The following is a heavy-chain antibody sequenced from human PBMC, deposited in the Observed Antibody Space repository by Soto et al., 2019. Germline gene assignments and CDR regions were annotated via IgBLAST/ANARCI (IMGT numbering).Heavy chain of an antibody. CDR1: GFTFSSYE. J-gene: IGHJ6*03. D-gene: IGHD3-16*01. Sequence: EVQLVESGGGLVQPGGSLRLSCAASGFTFSSYEMNWVRQAPGKGLEWVSYISSSGSTIYYADSVKGRFTISRDNAKNYRFLKRNSWRAGDRAVYYWGRVGPEVFGGGGDVGGKGTTFTVSS. CDR2: ISSSGSTI. CDR3: GRVGPEVFGGGGDV. V-gene: IGHV3-48*03.